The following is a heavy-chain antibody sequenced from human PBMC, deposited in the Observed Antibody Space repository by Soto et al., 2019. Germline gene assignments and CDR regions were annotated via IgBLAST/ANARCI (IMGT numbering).Heavy chain of an antibody. CDR2: IGTAGDT. D-gene: IGHD2-15*01. J-gene: IGHJ4*02. V-gene: IGHV3-13*01. CDR1: GFTFSGFG. CDR3: ARGQEVGAHFFDS. Sequence: VGSLRLSCEASGFTFSGFGMHWVRQPTGKGLEWVSTIGTAGDTYYAVSVKGRFTISRDNAKNSLSLQMNSLRAGDTAVYFCARGQEVGAHFFDSWGQGTQVTVSS.